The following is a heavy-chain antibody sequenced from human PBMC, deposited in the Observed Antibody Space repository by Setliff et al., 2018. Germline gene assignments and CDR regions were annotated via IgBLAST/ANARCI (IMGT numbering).Heavy chain of an antibody. CDR2: INHSGST. CDR1: GGSFSGYY. V-gene: IGHV4-34*01. D-gene: IGHD3-16*02. J-gene: IGHJ6*02. CDR3: ARGKVLYDYVWGSYRYEDYYYGMDV. Sequence: KPSETLSLTCAVYGGSFSGYYWSWIRQPPGKGLEWIGEINHSGSTNYNPSLKSRVTISVDTSKNQFSLKLSSVTAADTAVYYCARGKVLYDYVWGSYRYEDYYYGMDVWGQGTTVTVSS.